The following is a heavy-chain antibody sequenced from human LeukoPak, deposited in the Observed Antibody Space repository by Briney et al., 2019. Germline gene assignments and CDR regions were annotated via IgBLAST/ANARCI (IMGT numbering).Heavy chain of an antibody. J-gene: IGHJ3*02. CDR1: GGSFSGYY. CDR2: INHSGST. Sequence: KPSETLSLTCAVYGGSFSGYYWSWIRQPPGKGLEWIGEINHSGSTNYNPSLKSRVTISVDTSKNQFSLKLSSVTAADTAVYYCARELYSSGYHDAFDIWGQGIMVTVSS. CDR3: ARELYSSGYHDAFDI. V-gene: IGHV4-34*01. D-gene: IGHD3-22*01.